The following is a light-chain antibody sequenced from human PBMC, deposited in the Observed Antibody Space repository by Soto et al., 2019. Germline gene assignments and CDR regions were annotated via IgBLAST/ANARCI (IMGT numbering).Light chain of an antibody. J-gene: IGLJ3*02. CDR3: QSYDSSLRGSV. Sequence: QLVLTQPPSVSGAPGQRVTISCTGSSSNIGAGYDVHWYQQLPRTAPKLLIYGNSNRPSGVPDRFSGSKSGTSVSLAITGLQAEDEADYYCQSYDSSLRGSVFGGGTKLTVL. CDR1: SSNIGAGYD. V-gene: IGLV1-40*01. CDR2: GNS.